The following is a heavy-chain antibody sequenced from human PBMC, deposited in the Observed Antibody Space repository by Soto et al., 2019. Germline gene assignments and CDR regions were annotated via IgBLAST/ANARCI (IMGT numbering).Heavy chain of an antibody. Sequence: HPGGSLRLSCAASGFTFSHYAMHGVRQAPGKGLEWVAVISYGGSKEYYADSVKGRFTISRGNSKNSLYLQMSSLSGEDTAVYYCAREDYGEYYFDYWGQGTQVTVSS. CDR3: AREDYGEYYFDY. J-gene: IGHJ4*02. CDR2: ISYGGSKE. D-gene: IGHD4-17*01. V-gene: IGHV3-30-3*01. CDR1: GFTFSHYA.